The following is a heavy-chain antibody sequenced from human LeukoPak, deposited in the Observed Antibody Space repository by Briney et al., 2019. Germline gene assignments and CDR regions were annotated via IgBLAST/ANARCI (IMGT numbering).Heavy chain of an antibody. D-gene: IGHD3-3*01. CDR2: ISDSGGST. Sequence: GGSLRLSCAASGFTFRTYAMSWVRQAPGKGLEWVSAISDSGGSTYYADSVKGRFTVSRDNSKNTLYLQMNSLRAEDTAVYYCARLRFPDALDIWGQGTTVTVSS. V-gene: IGHV3-23*01. J-gene: IGHJ3*02. CDR3: ARLRFPDALDI. CDR1: GFTFRTYA.